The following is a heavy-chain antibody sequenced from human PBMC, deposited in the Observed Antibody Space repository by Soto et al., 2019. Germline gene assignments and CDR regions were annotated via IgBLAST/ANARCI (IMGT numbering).Heavy chain of an antibody. V-gene: IGHV1-69*02. CDR3: ARGIGRNPGIAAAWPDD. CDR1: GGTFSSYT. Sequence: ASVKVSCKASGGTFSSYTISWVRQAPGQGLEWMGRIIPILGIANYAQKFQGRVTITADKSTSTAYMELSSLRSEDTAVYYCARGIGRNPGIAAAWPDDWGQGTLVIVSS. CDR2: IIPILGIA. D-gene: IGHD6-13*01. J-gene: IGHJ4*02.